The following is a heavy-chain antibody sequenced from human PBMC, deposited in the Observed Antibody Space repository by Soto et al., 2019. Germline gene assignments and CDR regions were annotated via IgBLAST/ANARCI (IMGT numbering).Heavy chain of an antibody. D-gene: IGHD1-26*01. J-gene: IGHJ4*02. V-gene: IGHV1-8*01. CDR1: GYTFTSYD. Sequence: ASVNVSCKASGYTFTSYDINWVRQATGQGREGMGWMNPNSGNTGYAQKFQGRVTMTRNTSIRTAYMDLSSLRSEDTYVYYCAIPHQEPLPIDSWGQGTLVTVSS. CDR2: MNPNSGNT. CDR3: AIPHQEPLPIDS.